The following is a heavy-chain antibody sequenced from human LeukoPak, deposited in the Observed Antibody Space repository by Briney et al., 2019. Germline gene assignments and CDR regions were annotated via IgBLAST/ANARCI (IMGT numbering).Heavy chain of an antibody. Sequence: GGSLRLSCAASGFTFSSYSMNWVRQAPGKGLEWVSSISSSSSYIYYADSVKGRFTISRDNAKNSLYLQMNSLRAEDTAVYYCARNCGGDCADAFDIGGQGTMVTVSS. CDR3: ARNCGGDCADAFDI. D-gene: IGHD2-21*02. CDR1: GFTFSSYS. CDR2: ISSSSSYI. V-gene: IGHV3-21*01. J-gene: IGHJ3*02.